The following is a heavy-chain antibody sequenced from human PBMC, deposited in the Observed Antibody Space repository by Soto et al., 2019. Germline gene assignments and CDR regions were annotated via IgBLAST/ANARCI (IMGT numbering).Heavy chain of an antibody. CDR3: ARGSTGDFDY. V-gene: IGHV4-59*01. CDR1: HGCISSFY. D-gene: IGHD4-17*01. Sequence: XATLSLTCIVTHGCISSFYGNWIRQPPGKGLEWIGYIYYSVSTNYNPSLKSRATISVDTSMNQFSLRLKLSSVTAADTAVYYCARGSTGDFDYWGQGTPVTVYS. CDR2: IYYSVST. J-gene: IGHJ4*02.